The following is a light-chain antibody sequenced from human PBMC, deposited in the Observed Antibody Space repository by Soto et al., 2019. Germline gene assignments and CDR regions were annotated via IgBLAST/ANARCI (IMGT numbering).Light chain of an antibody. Sequence: QSALTQPASVSGSPGQSITISCTGTSSDVAVYNYVSWFQQHPGKAPKLIIFGVNNRPLGVSDRFSGSKSGNTASLTISGLQPEDEADYYCTSFTTTNTWVFGGGTKLTVL. CDR2: GVN. V-gene: IGLV2-14*01. CDR1: SSDVAVYNY. J-gene: IGLJ3*02. CDR3: TSFTTTNTWV.